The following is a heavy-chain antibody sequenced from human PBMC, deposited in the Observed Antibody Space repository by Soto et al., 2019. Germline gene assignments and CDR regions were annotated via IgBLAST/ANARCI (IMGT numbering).Heavy chain of an antibody. Sequence: SSETLSLTCTVSGGSISSGGYYWSWIRQHPGKGLEWIGYIYYSGSTYYNPSLKSRVTISVDTSKNQFSLKLSSVTAADTAVYYWGRGRGGFYCLGTMEGWGQGTTVTVSS. CDR3: GRGRGGFYCLGTMEG. D-gene: IGHD3-16*01. CDR2: IYYSGST. V-gene: IGHV4-31*03. CDR1: GGSISSGGYY. J-gene: IGHJ6*02.